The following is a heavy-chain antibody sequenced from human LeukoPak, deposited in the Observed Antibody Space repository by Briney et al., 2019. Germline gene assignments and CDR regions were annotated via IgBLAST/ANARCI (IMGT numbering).Heavy chain of an antibody. CDR2: MKQDGSET. Sequence: PGGSLRLTCEASGFTFSNYWMTWVRQAPGKGLEWVANMKQDGSETSYVDSVKGRLTISRDNAKNSLYLQINSLRAEDTAVYYCARVRNSGTYLRPHYFDYWGQGTLVTVSS. J-gene: IGHJ4*02. D-gene: IGHD3-10*01. V-gene: IGHV3-7*04. CDR1: GFTFSNYW. CDR3: ARVRNSGTYLRPHYFDY.